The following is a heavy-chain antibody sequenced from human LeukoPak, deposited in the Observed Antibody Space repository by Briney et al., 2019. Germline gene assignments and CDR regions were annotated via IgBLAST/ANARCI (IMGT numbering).Heavy chain of an antibody. V-gene: IGHV1-69*05. CDR2: IIPIFGTA. Sequence: SVKVSCKASGYTFPSYGLSWVRQAPGQGLEWMGGIIPIFGTANYAQKFQGRVTITTDESTSTAYMELSSLRSEDTAVYYCARVGFWSGYFDYWGQGTLVTVSS. D-gene: IGHD3-3*01. J-gene: IGHJ4*02. CDR1: GYTFPSYG. CDR3: ARVGFWSGYFDY.